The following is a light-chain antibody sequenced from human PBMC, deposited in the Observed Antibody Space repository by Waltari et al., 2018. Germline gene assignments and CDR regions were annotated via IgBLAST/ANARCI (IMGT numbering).Light chain of an antibody. CDR1: QGIRTF. Sequence: DIQLTQSPSSLSASVGDRVTITCRVSQGIRTFLNWYRQKPGKVPNFLICSASNLQSGVPSRFSGSGSGTDFTLTISSLQPEDVATYYGQRTCNAPFGGGTQVEIK. CDR2: SAS. V-gene: IGKV1-27*01. J-gene: IGKJ4*01. CDR3: QRTCNAP.